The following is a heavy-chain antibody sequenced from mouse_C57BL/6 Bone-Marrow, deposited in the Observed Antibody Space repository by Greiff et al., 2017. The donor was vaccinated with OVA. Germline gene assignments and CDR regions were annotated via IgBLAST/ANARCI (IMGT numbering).Heavy chain of an antibody. Sequence: QVQLQQPGAELVKPGASVKVSCKASGYTFTSYWMHWVKQRPGQGLEWIGRIHPSDSDTNYNQQFKGKATLTVDKSSSTAYMQLSSLTSEDSSVNYCAIPWCAYWGQGTLVTVSA. V-gene: IGHV1-74*01. CDR3: AIPWCAY. CDR2: IHPSDSDT. J-gene: IGHJ3*01. CDR1: GYTFTSYW.